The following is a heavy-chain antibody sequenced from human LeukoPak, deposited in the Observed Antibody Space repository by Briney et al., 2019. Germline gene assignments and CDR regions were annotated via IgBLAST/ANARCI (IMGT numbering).Heavy chain of an antibody. CDR1: GGSISSYY. J-gene: IGHJ4*02. D-gene: IGHD4/OR15-4a*01. V-gene: IGHV4-59*08. Sequence: PSETLSLTCTVSGGSISSYYWSWIRQPPGKGLEWIGYIYYSGSTNYNPSLKSRVTISVDTSKNQFSLRLSSVTAADTAVYYCATSRSANYYSGYWGQGTLVTVSS. CDR3: ATSRSANYYSGY. CDR2: IYYSGST.